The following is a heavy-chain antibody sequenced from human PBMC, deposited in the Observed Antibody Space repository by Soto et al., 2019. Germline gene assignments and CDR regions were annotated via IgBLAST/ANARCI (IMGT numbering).Heavy chain of an antibody. CDR3: AKGRESSGSYRPFDY. CDR2: ISAGAVAT. D-gene: IGHD3-22*01. CDR1: GFTFSSYA. Sequence: RGSLRLSCAASGFTFSSYAMSWVRQAPGKGLEWVSAISAGAVATNYADSVKGRFTISRDNSKNTLYLQMNSLRAEDTAVYYCAKGRESSGSYRPFDYWGQGALVTVSS. J-gene: IGHJ4*02. V-gene: IGHV3-23*01.